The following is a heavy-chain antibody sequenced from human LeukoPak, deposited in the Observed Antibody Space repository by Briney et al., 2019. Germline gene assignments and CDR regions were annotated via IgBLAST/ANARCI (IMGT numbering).Heavy chain of an antibody. D-gene: IGHD5-18*01. Sequence: ASVKVSCKASGYTFTSYGISWVRQAPGQGLEWMGWISAYNGNTNYAQKLQGRVTMTTDTSTSIAYMELRSLRSDDTAVYYCARDRGYSYGYNYYYMDVWGKGTTVTVSS. J-gene: IGHJ6*03. V-gene: IGHV1-18*01. CDR1: GYTFTSYG. CDR3: ARDRGYSYGYNYYYMDV. CDR2: ISAYNGNT.